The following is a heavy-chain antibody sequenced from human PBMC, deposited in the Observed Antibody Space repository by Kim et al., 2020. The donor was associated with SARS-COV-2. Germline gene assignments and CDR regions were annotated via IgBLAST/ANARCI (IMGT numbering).Heavy chain of an antibody. J-gene: IGHJ6*02. V-gene: IGHV4-59*01. Sequence: SETLSLTCTVSGGSISSYYWSWIRQPPGKGLEWIGYIYYSGSTNYNPSLKSRVTISVDTSKNQFSLKLSSVTAADTAVYYCARAYQGGVYDILTGYYSTYYYYGMDVWGQGTTVTVSS. CDR2: IYYSGST. CDR3: ARAYQGGVYDILTGYYSTYYYYGMDV. CDR1: GGSISSYY. D-gene: IGHD3-9*01.